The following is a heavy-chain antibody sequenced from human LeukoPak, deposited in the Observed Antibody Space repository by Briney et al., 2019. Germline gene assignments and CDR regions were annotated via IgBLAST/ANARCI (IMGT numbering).Heavy chain of an antibody. CDR3: ARATVGSSWSPPLY. J-gene: IGHJ4*02. CDR1: GFTFSSYG. Sequence: GGSLRLSCAASGFTFSSYGMHWVRQAPGKGLEWVAVIWYDGSNKYYADSVKGRFTISRDNSENTLYLQMNSLRAEDTAVYYCARATVGSSWSPPLYWGQGTLVTVSS. D-gene: IGHD6-13*01. V-gene: IGHV3-33*01. CDR2: IWYDGSNK.